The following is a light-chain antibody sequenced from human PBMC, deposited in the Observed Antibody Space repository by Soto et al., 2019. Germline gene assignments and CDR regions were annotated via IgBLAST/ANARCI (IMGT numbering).Light chain of an antibody. CDR2: LGS. V-gene: IGKV2-28*01. CDR3: MQTLQTPYT. CDR1: QSLLYGAGYMY. J-gene: IGKJ2*01. Sequence: DIVMTQSPLSLPVTPGEPASISCRSSQSLLYGAGYMYVDWYLQKPGQPPQLLIFLGSNRAPGVPDRFSGSVSGPDFTLKISRVETEDLGVYYCMQTLQTPYTFGQGNKLEIK.